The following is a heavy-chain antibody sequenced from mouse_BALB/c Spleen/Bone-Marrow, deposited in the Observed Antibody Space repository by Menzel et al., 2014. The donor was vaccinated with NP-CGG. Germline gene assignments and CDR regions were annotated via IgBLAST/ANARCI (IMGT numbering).Heavy chain of an antibody. D-gene: IGHD1-1*01. CDR1: GFNIKDTY. Sequence: DVKLQESGAELVKPGASVKLSCTASGFNIKDTYMHWVKQRPEQGLEWIGRIDPANGNTKYDPKFQGKATMTADTSSNTAYLQLSSLTSEDTAVYYCARYNYGSSQFAYWGQGTLVTVSA. J-gene: IGHJ3*01. V-gene: IGHV14-3*02. CDR3: ARYNYGSSQFAY. CDR2: IDPANGNT.